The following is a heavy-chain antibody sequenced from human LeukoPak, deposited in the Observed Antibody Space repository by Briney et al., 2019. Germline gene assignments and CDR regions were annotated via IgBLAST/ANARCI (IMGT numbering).Heavy chain of an antibody. D-gene: IGHD1-26*01. CDR3: ARIIGISGTYPTDY. Sequence: GGSLRLSCAASGFTFRTYSMNWVRQAPGKGLEWVSSISSTSTYIYYADSMKGRFIISRDNARNSLYLEMNSLRAEDTAVYHCARIIGISGTYPTDYWGQGTLVTVSS. CDR2: ISSTSTYI. J-gene: IGHJ4*02. CDR1: GFTFRTYS. V-gene: IGHV3-21*06.